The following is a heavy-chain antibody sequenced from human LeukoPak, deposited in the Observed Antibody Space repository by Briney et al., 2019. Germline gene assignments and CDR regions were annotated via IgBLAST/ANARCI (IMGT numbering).Heavy chain of an antibody. CDR3: ARDSGFSGTQRGEY. CDR2: ISYDGSNK. Sequence: GGSLRLSCAASGFTFSNYAMHWVRQAPGKGLEWVAVISYDGSNKYYADSVKDRFTISRDNSKNTLYLQMNSLRAEDTAVFYCARDSGFSGTQRGEYWGQGTLVTVSS. D-gene: IGHD3-10*01. CDR1: GFTFSNYA. V-gene: IGHV3-30*04. J-gene: IGHJ4*02.